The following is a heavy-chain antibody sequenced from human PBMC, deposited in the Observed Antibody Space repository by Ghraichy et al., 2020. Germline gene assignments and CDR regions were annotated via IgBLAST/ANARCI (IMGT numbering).Heavy chain of an antibody. D-gene: IGHD3-22*01. CDR1: GFTFSSHS. CDR3: ARDKHYYDSSGYSHGASDI. J-gene: IGHJ3*02. V-gene: IGHV3-48*02. Sequence: GGSLRLSCAASGFTFSSHSMNWVRQAPGKGLEWVSYISTSGTTIYYADSVKGRFTISRDNAKNSLYLQMSSLRDEDTAVYYCARDKHYYDSSGYSHGASDIWSPGTMVTVSS. CDR2: ISTSGTTI.